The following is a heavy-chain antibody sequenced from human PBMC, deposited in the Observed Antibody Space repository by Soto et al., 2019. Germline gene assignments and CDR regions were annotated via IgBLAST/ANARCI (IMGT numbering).Heavy chain of an antibody. D-gene: IGHD6-19*01. V-gene: IGHV1-69*01. J-gene: IGHJ2*01. CDR1: GGTFSSYA. Sequence: QVQLVQSGAEVKKPGSSVKVSCKASGGTFSSYAISWVRQAPGQGLEWMGGIIPIFGTANYAQKFQGRVTITADESTSTAYMELSSLRSEDTAVYYCARVTIYYSSGWYSFWYFDLWGRGTLVTVSS. CDR2: IIPIFGTA. CDR3: ARVTIYYSSGWYSFWYFDL.